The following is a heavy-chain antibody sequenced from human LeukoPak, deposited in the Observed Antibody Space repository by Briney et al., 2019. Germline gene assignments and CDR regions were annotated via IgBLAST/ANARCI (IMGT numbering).Heavy chain of an antibody. J-gene: IGHJ4*02. CDR1: GFTFSSHS. V-gene: IGHV3-21*04. CDR2: ISSTTSYI. Sequence: GGSLRLSCAASGFTFSSHSMNWVRQAPGKGLEWVSSISSTTSYIHYADSVKGRFTISRDIAKNSLYLQMNSLRAEDTALYYCARVGYYDSSGFYGYFDYWGQGTLVTVSS. CDR3: ARVGYYDSSGFYGYFDY. D-gene: IGHD3-22*01.